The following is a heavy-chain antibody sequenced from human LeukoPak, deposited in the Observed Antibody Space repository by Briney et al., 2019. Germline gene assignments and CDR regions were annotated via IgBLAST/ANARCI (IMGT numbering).Heavy chain of an antibody. CDR3: ARERGYSYVYFDY. CDR2: INAGNGNT. V-gene: IGHV1-3*01. CDR1: GYTFTSYA. J-gene: IGHJ4*02. D-gene: IGHD5-18*01. Sequence: GASVKVSRKASGYTFTSYAMHWVRQAPGQRLEWMGWINAGNGNTKYSQKFQGRVTITRDTSASTAYMELSSLRSEDTAVYYCARERGYSYVYFDYWGQGTLVTVSS.